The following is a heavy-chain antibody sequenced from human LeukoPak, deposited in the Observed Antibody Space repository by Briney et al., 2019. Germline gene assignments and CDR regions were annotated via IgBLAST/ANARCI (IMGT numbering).Heavy chain of an antibody. CDR1: GFIFSSYV. Sequence: GGSLRLSCAASGFIFSSYVMTWVRQAPGKGLEWVSGISGSGDKTYYADSVTGRFTISRDNSKDTLYLQMNSLRADDTAVYYCAIGERFIDALEFWGQGTMVTVSS. CDR3: AIGERFIDALEF. V-gene: IGHV3-23*01. CDR2: ISGSGDKT. J-gene: IGHJ3*01.